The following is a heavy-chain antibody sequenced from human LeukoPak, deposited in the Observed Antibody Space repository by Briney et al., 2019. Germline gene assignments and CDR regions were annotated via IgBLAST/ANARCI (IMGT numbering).Heavy chain of an antibody. D-gene: IGHD5-18*01. V-gene: IGHV4-39*01. CDR1: GGSISSSSYY. Sequence: SETLSLTCTVSGGSISSSSYYWGWIRQPPGKGLEWIGSIYYSGSTYYNPSLKSRVTISVDMSKNQFSLKLSSVTAADTAVYYCARHILGYSLYYFDYWGQGTLVTVSS. CDR2: IYYSGST. J-gene: IGHJ4*02. CDR3: ARHILGYSLYYFDY.